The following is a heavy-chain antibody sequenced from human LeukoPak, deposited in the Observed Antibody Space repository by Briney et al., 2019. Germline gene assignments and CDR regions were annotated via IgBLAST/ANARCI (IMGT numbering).Heavy chain of an antibody. CDR3: ARARWRDTMIVVPHDP. Sequence: GGSLRLSCAASGFTFSSYSMNWVRQAPGKGLEWVSSISSSSSYIYYADSVKGRFTISRDNAKKSLYLQMNSMRAKDTAVYYCARARWRDTMIVVPHDPWGQGTLVTVSS. D-gene: IGHD3-22*01. CDR1: GFTFSSYS. V-gene: IGHV3-21*01. CDR2: ISSSSSYI. J-gene: IGHJ5*02.